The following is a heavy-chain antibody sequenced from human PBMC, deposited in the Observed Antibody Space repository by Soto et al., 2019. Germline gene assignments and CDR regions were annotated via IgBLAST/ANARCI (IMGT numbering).Heavy chain of an antibody. J-gene: IGHJ4*02. D-gene: IGHD3-22*01. CDR3: ASPSRFDSSGYYFES. CDR2: INHSGST. CDR1: VGCLSGYY. Sequence: ARCLACAVNVGCLSGYYSRWIRQPAGKGLEWIGEINHSGSTKYNPSLKSRVTISVDTSKNQFSLKLSSVTAADTAVYYCASPSRFDSSGYYFESWGQGTQVTVSS. V-gene: IGHV4-34*01.